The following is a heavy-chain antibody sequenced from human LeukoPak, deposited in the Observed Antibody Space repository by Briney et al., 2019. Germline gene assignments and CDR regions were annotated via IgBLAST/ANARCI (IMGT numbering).Heavy chain of an antibody. CDR2: TYYRSKWYN. D-gene: IGHD6-6*01. Sequence: SQTLSLTCAISGDSVSSNSAAWNWVRQSPSRGLEWLGRTYYRSKWYNDYAVSVKSRITINPDTSKNQFSLQLNSVTPEDTAVYYCARDQKVWQNHRSLRNFDYWGQGTLVTVSS. V-gene: IGHV6-1*01. J-gene: IGHJ4*02. CDR3: ARDQKVWQNHRSLRNFDY. CDR1: GDSVSSNSAA.